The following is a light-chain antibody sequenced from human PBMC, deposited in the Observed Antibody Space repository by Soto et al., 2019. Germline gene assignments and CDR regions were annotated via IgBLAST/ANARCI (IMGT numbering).Light chain of an antibody. CDR2: GAS. CDR3: QQYNSWPQA. CDR1: QSVSSN. Sequence: EIVLTQSPATLSVSPGERATLSCRASQSVSSNLAWYHQKPGQTPSLLIYGASTRATGIPARFSGSGSGTEVTLTISSLQSEDFAVYYCQQYNSWPQAFGQGTKVEI. J-gene: IGKJ1*01. V-gene: IGKV3-15*01.